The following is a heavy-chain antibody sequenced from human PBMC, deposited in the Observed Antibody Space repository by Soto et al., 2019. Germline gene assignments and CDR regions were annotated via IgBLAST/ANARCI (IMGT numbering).Heavy chain of an antibody. CDR3: SRRTVLLTFDP. CDR1: GGTFSSYA. CDR2: IIPIFGTA. D-gene: IGHD3-10*01. Sequence: QVQLVQSGAEVKKPGSSVKVSCKASGGTFSSYAISWVRQAPGQGLEWMGGIIPIFGTANYAQKVQGRVPITADESTSTAYMALSSLRSGDTAGYYCSRRTVLLTFDPLGQGDLVTVSS. J-gene: IGHJ5*02. V-gene: IGHV1-69*01.